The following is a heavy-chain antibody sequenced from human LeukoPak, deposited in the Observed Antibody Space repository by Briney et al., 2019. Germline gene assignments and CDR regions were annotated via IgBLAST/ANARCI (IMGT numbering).Heavy chain of an antibody. CDR2: IIPIFGTA. V-gene: IGHV1-69*13. J-gene: IGHJ4*02. CDR3: ARGTGTRFGYYFDY. CDR1: GGTFSSYA. Sequence: ASVKVSCKASGGTFSSYAISWVRQAPGQGLEWVGGIIPIFGTANYAQKFQGRVTITADESTSTAYMELSSLRSEDTAVYYCARGTGTRFGYYFDYWGQGTLVTVSS. D-gene: IGHD1-1*01.